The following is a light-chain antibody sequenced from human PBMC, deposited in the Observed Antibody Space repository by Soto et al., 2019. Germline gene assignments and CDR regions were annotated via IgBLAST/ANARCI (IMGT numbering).Light chain of an antibody. Sequence: DIVMTQSPDSLAVSLGERATINCKSSPSILHSSNNKNYLAWYQQKPGQPPKLLISWASTRESGVPDRFSGSGSGTDFTLTITNLQAEDVAVYYCQQYYGAPYAFGQGTKLEIK. CDR3: QQYYGAPYA. V-gene: IGKV4-1*01. CDR1: PSILHSSNNKNY. CDR2: WAS. J-gene: IGKJ2*01.